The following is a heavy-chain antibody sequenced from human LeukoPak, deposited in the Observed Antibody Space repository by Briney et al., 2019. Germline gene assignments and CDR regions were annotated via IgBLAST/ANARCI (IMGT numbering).Heavy chain of an antibody. CDR3: ARDPWCSSTSCYSDY. CDR2: ISSSSSYI. V-gene: IGHV3-21*01. CDR1: GFTFSSYS. D-gene: IGHD2-2*01. Sequence: GGSLRLSCAASGFTFSSYSMNWVRQAPGKGLEWVSSISSSSSYIYYADSVKGRFTISRDNAKNSLYLQMNSLRAEDTAVYYCARDPWCSSTSCYSDYWGQGTLVTVSS. J-gene: IGHJ4*02.